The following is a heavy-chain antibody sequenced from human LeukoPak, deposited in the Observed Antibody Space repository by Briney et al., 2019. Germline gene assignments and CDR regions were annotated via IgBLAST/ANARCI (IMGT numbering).Heavy chain of an antibody. V-gene: IGHV1-69*13. CDR2: IIPIFGTA. CDR3: ARDGQVLRFLEWLSSYNWFDP. J-gene: IGHJ5*02. Sequence: ASVKVSCKASGGTFSSYAISWVRQAPGQGLEWMGGIIPIFGTANYAQKFQGRVTITADESTSTAYMELRSLRSDDTAVYYCARDGQVLRFLEWLSSYNWFDPWGQGTLVTVSS. CDR1: GGTFSSYA. D-gene: IGHD3-3*01.